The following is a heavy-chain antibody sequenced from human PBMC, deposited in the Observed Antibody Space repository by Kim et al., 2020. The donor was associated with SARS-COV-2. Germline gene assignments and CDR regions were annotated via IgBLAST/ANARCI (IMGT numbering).Heavy chain of an antibody. Sequence: GGSLRLSCAASGFTFSSYGMHWVRQAPGKGMEWVAVIWYDGSNKYYADSVKGRFTISRDNSKNTLYLQMNSLRAEDMAVYYCAREGGILYYYGMDVWGQGTTVTVSS. CDR3: AREGGILYYYGMDV. CDR1: GFTFSSYG. V-gene: IGHV3-33*01. J-gene: IGHJ6*02. D-gene: IGHD6-13*01. CDR2: IWYDGSNK.